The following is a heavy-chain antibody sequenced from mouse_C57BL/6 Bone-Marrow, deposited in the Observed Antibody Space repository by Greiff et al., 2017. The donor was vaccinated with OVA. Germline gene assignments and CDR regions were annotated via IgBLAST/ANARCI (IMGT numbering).Heavy chain of an antibody. D-gene: IGHD1-1*02. CDR1: GYTFTDYY. Sequence: VQLQQSGPELVKPGASVKISCKASGYTFTDYYMNWVKPSPGQSLEWIGDINPNNGGTSYNQKFKGKATLTVDKSSSTAYMELRSLTSEDSAVYYCARYGGRYAMDYWGQGTSVTVSA. CDR2: INPNNGGT. V-gene: IGHV1-26*01. CDR3: ARYGGRYAMDY. J-gene: IGHJ4*01.